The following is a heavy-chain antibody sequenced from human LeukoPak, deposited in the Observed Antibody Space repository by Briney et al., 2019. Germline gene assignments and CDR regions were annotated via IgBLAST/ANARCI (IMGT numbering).Heavy chain of an antibody. CDR3: ARVIAVVRGGGLSYYYAMDV. V-gene: IGHV3-48*02. CDR1: GFTFIGYS. CDR2: INSGRSTM. D-gene: IGHD3-10*01. J-gene: IGHJ6*02. Sequence: GGSLRLSCAASGFTFIGYSMTWVRQAPGKGLEWVSYINSGRSTMYYADSVKGRFTISRDNGKTSLYLQMNSLRDEDTAVYYWARVIAVVRGGGLSYYYAMDVWGQGTTVTVSS.